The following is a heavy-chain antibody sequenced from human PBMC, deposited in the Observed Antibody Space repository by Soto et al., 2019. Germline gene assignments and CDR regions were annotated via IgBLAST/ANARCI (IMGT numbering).Heavy chain of an antibody. Sequence: ASVKVSCKASGYTFTSYGISWVRQAPGQGLEWMGWISAYNGNTNYAQKLQGRVTMTTDTSTSTAYMELRSLRSDDTAVYYCARDRRPNLYSSSRNDLDYWGQGTLVTVSS. J-gene: IGHJ4*02. CDR1: GYTFTSYG. V-gene: IGHV1-18*01. D-gene: IGHD6-13*01. CDR2: ISAYNGNT. CDR3: ARDRRPNLYSSSRNDLDY.